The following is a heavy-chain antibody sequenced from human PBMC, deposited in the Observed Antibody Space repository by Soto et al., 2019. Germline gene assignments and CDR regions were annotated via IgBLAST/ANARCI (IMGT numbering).Heavy chain of an antibody. J-gene: IGHJ5*02. CDR2: IIPIFGTA. D-gene: IGHD3-9*01. CDR3: ARDSSAGYSVWFDP. CDR1: GGTFSSYA. Sequence: GASVKVSCKASGGTFSSYAISWVRQAPGQGLEWMGGIIPIFGTANYAQKFQGRVKITADESTSTAYMEMSSLRSEDTAVYYCARDSSAGYSVWFDPWGQGTLVTVSS. V-gene: IGHV1-69*13.